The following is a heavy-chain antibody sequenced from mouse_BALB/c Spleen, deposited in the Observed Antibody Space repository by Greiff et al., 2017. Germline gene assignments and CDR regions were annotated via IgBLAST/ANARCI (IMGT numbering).Heavy chain of an antibody. CDR2: ISSGGSYT. D-gene: IGHD1-1*01. Sequence: EVKVEESGGGLVKPGGSLKLSCAASGFTFSSYAMSWVRQSPEKRLEWVAEISSGGSYTYYPDTVTGRFTISRDNAKNTLYLEMSSLRSEDTAMYYCARDDTTVAMDVWGAGTTVTVSS. J-gene: IGHJ1*01. CDR3: ARDDTTVAMDV. V-gene: IGHV5-9-4*01. CDR1: GFTFSSYA.